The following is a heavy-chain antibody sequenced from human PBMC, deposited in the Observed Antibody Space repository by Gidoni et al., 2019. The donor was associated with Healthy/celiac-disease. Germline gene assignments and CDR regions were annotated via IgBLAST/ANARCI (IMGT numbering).Heavy chain of an antibody. V-gene: IGHV4-34*01. Sequence: QVQLQQWGAGLLKPSETLSLTCAVYGGSFSGYYWSWTRQPPGKGLEWIGEINHRGSPNYNPSLKSRVTISVDTSKNQFSLKLSSVTAADTAVYYCAREIAAAGTRVAGMDVWGQGTTVTVSS. J-gene: IGHJ6*02. CDR1: GGSFSGYY. D-gene: IGHD6-13*01. CDR2: INHRGSP. CDR3: AREIAAAGTRVAGMDV.